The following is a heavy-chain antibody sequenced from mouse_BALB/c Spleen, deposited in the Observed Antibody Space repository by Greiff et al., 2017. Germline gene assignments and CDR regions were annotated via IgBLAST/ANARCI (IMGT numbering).Heavy chain of an antibody. CDR1: GYTFTSYW. D-gene: IGHD1-1*01. V-gene: IGHV1-7*01. CDR3: ARWEFSTTVVAHDY. Sequence: QVQLQQSGAELAKPGASVKMSCKASGYTFTSYWMHWVNQRPGQGLEWIGYINPSTGYTEDNQKFKDKATLTADNSSSTAYMQLSSLTSEDSAVYYSARWEFSTTVVAHDYWGQGTTLTVSS. J-gene: IGHJ2*01. CDR2: INPSTGYT.